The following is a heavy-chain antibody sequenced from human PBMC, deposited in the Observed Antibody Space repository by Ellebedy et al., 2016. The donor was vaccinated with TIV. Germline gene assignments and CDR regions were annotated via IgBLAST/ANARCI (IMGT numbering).Heavy chain of an antibody. Sequence: GESLKISXAASGFTFSSYWMSWVRQAPGKGLEWVANIKQDGSEKYYVDSVKGRFTISRDNAKNSLYLQMNSLRAEDTALYYCAKGGYGDYASYYYYYYGMDVWGQGTTVTVSS. CDR2: IKQDGSEK. V-gene: IGHV3-7*03. J-gene: IGHJ6*02. D-gene: IGHD4-17*01. CDR3: AKGGYGDYASYYYYYYGMDV. CDR1: GFTFSSYW.